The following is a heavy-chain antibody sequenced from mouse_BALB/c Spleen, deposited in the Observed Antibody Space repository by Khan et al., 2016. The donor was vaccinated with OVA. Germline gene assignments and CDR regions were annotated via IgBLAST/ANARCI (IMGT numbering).Heavy chain of an antibody. CDR2: INPRSAYT. V-gene: IGHV1-7*01. J-gene: IGHJ2*01. Sequence: QVQLKESGADLAKPGASVKMSCKASGYTFSNYWIHWVKQRPGQGLEWIGYINPRSAYTYYNQPFNDKATLTTDKSSSTAYMQLSSLTSEDSAVYYCAKDRIDYWGQGTTLTVSS. CDR1: GYTFSNYW. CDR3: AKDRIDY.